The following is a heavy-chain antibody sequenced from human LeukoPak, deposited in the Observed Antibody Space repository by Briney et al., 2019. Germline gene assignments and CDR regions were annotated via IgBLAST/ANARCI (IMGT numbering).Heavy chain of an antibody. D-gene: IGHD3-22*01. CDR2: INHSGST. Sequence: SETLSLTCAVYGGSFSGYYWSWIRQPPGKGLEWIGEINHSGSTNYNPSLKSRVTISVDTSKNQFSLKLSSVTAADTAVYYCARDPLNYDSGGGGVDPWGQGTLVTVSS. CDR1: GGSFSGYY. V-gene: IGHV4-34*01. CDR3: ARDPLNYDSGGGGVDP. J-gene: IGHJ5*02.